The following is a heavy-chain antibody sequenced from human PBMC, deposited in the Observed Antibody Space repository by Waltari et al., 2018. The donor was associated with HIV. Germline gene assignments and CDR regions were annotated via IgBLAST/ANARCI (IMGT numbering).Heavy chain of an antibody. D-gene: IGHD1-26*01. CDR3: ARSEMGATDY. Sequence: EVQLVESGGGLVQPGGSLRPSWAASGFPCSRYWMHWVRQGPGKGLVWVSRINSDGTSTTYADSVRGRFTISRDNAKNTLYLQMNSLRAEDTAVYYCARSEMGATDYWGQGTLVTVSS. CDR1: GFPCSRYW. V-gene: IGHV3-74*01. J-gene: IGHJ4*02. CDR2: INSDGTST.